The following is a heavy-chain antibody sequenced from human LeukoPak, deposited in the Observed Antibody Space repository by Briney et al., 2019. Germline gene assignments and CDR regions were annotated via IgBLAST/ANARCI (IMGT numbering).Heavy chain of an antibody. CDR1: GYTFISYG. J-gene: IGHJ6*03. Sequence: ASVKVSCKASGYTFISYGISWVRQAPGQGLEWMGWISAYNGNTDYAQKLQGRVTMTTDTSTSTAYMELRSLRSDDTAVYYCGRADIVVVPADYYMDVWGKGTTVTVSS. CDR2: ISAYNGNT. D-gene: IGHD2-2*01. CDR3: GRADIVVVPADYYMDV. V-gene: IGHV1-18*01.